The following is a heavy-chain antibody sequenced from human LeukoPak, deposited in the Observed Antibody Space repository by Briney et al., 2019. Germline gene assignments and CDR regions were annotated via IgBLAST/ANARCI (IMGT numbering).Heavy chain of an antibody. CDR2: IYYSGST. CDR1: GGSIGSYY. CDR3: ARHGGDHPHLYDYCSMDV. J-gene: IGHJ6*02. D-gene: IGHD2-21*02. V-gene: IGHV4-59*08. Sequence: SETLSLTCTISGGSIGSYYWSWIRQPPGRGLEWIGYIYYSGSTNYNPSLKTRVTISVDPSKNHLSLNLTSVTAADTAVYYCARHGGDHPHLYDYCSMDVWGQGTTVTVSS.